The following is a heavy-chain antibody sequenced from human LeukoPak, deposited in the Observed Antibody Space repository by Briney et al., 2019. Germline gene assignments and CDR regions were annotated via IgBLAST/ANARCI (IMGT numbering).Heavy chain of an antibody. V-gene: IGHV4-4*07. J-gene: IGHJ5*02. CDR1: GGSTTEYF. CDR2: IFTGGNT. Sequence: PSETLSLTCTVSGGSTTEYFWSWVRQPAGKGLEWIGRIFTGGNTNYNPSLKSRLTMSVDTSKRQFSLRLTSVTAADTAFYYCANWDHSSLMTWGQGILVTVSS. D-gene: IGHD3-16*01. CDR3: ANWDHSSLMT.